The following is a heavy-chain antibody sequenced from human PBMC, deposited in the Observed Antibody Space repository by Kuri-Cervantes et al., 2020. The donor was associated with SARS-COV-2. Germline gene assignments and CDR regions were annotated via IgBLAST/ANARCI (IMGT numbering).Heavy chain of an antibody. CDR1: GFTSTYRW. J-gene: IGHJ4*02. CDR2: ISSSSSTI. D-gene: IGHD1-26*01. Sequence: GESLKISCEASGFTSTYRWMAWVRQAPGKGLEWVSYISSSSSTIYYADSVKGRFTISRDNAKNSLYLQMNSLRDEDTAVYYCASGVYEEWELPGEDYWGQGALVTVSS. V-gene: IGHV3-48*02. CDR3: ASGVYEEWELPGEDY.